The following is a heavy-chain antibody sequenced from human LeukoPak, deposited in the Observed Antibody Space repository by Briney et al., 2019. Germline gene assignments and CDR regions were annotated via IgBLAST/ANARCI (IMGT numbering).Heavy chain of an antibody. CDR1: GGSISSDY. D-gene: IGHD3-22*01. J-gene: IGHJ4*02. CDR2: ISYSGNT. Sequence: PSETLSPTCTVSGGSISSDYWSWIRQPPGKGLEWIGYISYSGNTNYNPSLKSRVTISVDTSENQFSLKLSSVTAADTAVYYCARGFGSSGDFDYWGQGTLVTVSS. V-gene: IGHV4-59*01. CDR3: ARGFGSSGDFDY.